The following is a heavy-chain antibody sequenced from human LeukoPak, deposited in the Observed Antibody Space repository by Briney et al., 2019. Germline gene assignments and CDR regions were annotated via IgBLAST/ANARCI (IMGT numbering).Heavy chain of an antibody. CDR2: ISYDGGNK. D-gene: IGHD6-19*01. V-gene: IGHV3-30*03. Sequence: PGGSLRLSCAASGFTFSSYGMHWVRQASGKGLEWVAVISYDGGNKYYADSVKGRFTISRDNSKNTLYLQMNSLRAEDTAVYYCARVVAGQFDYWGQGTLVTVSS. CDR1: GFTFSSYG. CDR3: ARVVAGQFDY. J-gene: IGHJ4*02.